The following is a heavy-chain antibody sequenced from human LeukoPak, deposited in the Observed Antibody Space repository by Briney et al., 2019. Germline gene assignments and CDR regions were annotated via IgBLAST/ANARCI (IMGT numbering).Heavy chain of an antibody. V-gene: IGHV1-18*01. Sequence: ASVKVSCKASGYTFTNYGITWVRQAPGQGLEWMGWISAYNGNTNYAQKVQGRVTMTTDTSTSTAYMELRSLRSDDTAVYYCARTSHRGADAFDIWGQGTLVTVSS. CDR2: ISAYNGNT. CDR3: ARTSHRGADAFDI. D-gene: IGHD3-10*01. CDR1: GYTFTNYG. J-gene: IGHJ3*02.